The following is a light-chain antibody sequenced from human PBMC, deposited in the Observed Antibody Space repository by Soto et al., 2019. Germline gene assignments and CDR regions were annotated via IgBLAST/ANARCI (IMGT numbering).Light chain of an antibody. CDR2: EVN. Sequence: QSALTQPCSASGSPGQSVTISCTGTSSDVGAYNYVSWYQHHPGKAPKLMVYEVNKRPSGVPDRFSGSKSGNTASLTVSGLQAEDEADYYCQSYDSSLSGLYVFGTGTKVTVL. CDR3: QSYDSSLSGLYV. J-gene: IGLJ1*01. V-gene: IGLV2-8*01. CDR1: SSDVGAYNY.